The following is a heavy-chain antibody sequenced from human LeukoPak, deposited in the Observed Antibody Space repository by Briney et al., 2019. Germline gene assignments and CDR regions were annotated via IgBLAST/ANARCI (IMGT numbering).Heavy chain of an antibody. Sequence: GESLKISCKGSGYSFTSYWISWVRQMPGKGLEWMGRIDPSDSYTNYSPSFQGHVTISADKSISTAYLQWSSLKASHTAMYYCARLRAAAGTDYYYYYGMDVWGQGTTVTVSS. D-gene: IGHD6-13*01. CDR3: ARLRAAAGTDYYYYYGMDV. J-gene: IGHJ6*02. CDR2: IDPSDSYT. V-gene: IGHV5-10-1*01. CDR1: GYSFTSYW.